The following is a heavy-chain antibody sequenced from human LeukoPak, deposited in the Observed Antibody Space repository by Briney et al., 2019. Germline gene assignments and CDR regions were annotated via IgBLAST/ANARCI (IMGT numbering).Heavy chain of an antibody. CDR3: ARVAAAGTRYAFDI. CDR2: INPSGGST. J-gene: IGHJ3*02. CDR1: GYTFTDYY. V-gene: IGHV1-46*01. Sequence: AASVKVSCKASGYTFTDYYMHWVRQAPGQGLEWMGIINPSGGSTSYAQKFQGRVTMTRDTSISTAYMELSRLRSDDTAVYYCARVAAAGTRYAFDIWGQGTMVTVSS. D-gene: IGHD6-13*01.